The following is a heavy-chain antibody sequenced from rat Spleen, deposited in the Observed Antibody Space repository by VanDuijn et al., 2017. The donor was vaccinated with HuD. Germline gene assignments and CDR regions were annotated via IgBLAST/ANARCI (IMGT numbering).Heavy chain of an antibody. V-gene: IGHV2-13*01. D-gene: IGHD1-6*01. J-gene: IGHJ2*01. CDR3: ARDRGYYGYTYGVMDV. Sequence: QVQLKESGPGLVQPSQTLSLTCTVSGFSLSNYGVFWVRQPPGKGLEWMGLIWGNGNTNYNSALKSRLTISRDTSKSQVFLKMNSLQTEDIATYYCARDRGYYGYTYGVMDVWGQGVMVTVSS. CDR1: GFSLSNYG. CDR2: IWGNGNT.